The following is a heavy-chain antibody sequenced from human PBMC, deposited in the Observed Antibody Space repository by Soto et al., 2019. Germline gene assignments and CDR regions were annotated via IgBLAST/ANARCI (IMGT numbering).Heavy chain of an antibody. J-gene: IGHJ4*02. CDR1: GFTFTRYS. CDR2: ISSTTHYI. V-gene: IGHV3-21*06. CDR3: ARESEDLTSNFDY. Sequence: GGSLRLSCAASGFTFTRYSMNWFRQAPGKGLEWVSSISSTTHYIYYADSMRGRFTISRDNAKNAVYLEMNSLRAEDTAVYYCARESEDLTSNFDYWGQGTLVTVSS.